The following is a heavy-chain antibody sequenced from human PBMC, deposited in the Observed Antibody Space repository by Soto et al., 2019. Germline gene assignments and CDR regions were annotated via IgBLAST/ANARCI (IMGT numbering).Heavy chain of an antibody. V-gene: IGHV1-3*05. CDR1: GYTFTGYA. J-gene: IGHJ4*02. Sequence: VQLVQSGAEEKKPGASVKVSCKASGYTFTGYAMHWVRQAPGQRLEWMGWINAGNGNTKYSQKFPGRVPITRDTSASTAYMELSSLRSEDSAVYYCARAVAVPADFDYWGQGTLVTVSS. CDR2: INAGNGNT. CDR3: ARAVAVPADFDY. D-gene: IGHD6-19*01.